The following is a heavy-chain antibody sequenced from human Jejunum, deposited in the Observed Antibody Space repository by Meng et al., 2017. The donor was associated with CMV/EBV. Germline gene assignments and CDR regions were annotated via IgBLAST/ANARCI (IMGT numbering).Heavy chain of an antibody. Sequence: TFSSYGMHWVRQAPGKGLEWVAFIRYDGSNKYYADSVKGRFTISRDNSKNTLYLQMNSLRAEDTAVYYCAKDRIPGYSSSWYFFYWGQGTRVTVSS. CDR1: TFSSYG. CDR3: AKDRIPGYSSSWYFFY. CDR2: IRYDGSNK. J-gene: IGHJ4*02. D-gene: IGHD6-13*01. V-gene: IGHV3-30*02.